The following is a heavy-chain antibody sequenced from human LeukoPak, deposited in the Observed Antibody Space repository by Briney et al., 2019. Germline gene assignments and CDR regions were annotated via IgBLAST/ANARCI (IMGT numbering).Heavy chain of an antibody. CDR2: IYYSGST. V-gene: IGHV4-39*01. D-gene: IGHD1-26*01. CDR1: GGSISSSSYY. Sequence: SETLSLTCTVSGGSISSSSYYWGWIRQPPGKGLEWIGSIYYSGSTYYNPSLKSRVTISVDTSKNQFSLKLSSVTAADTAVYYCARRSGELDAFDIWGQGTMVTVSS. J-gene: IGHJ3*02. CDR3: ARRSGELDAFDI.